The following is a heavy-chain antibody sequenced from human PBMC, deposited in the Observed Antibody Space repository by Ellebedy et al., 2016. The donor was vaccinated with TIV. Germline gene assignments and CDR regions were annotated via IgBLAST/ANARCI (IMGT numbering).Heavy chain of an antibody. CDR2: ISGSGGST. CDR1: GFTFSSYA. CDR3: ATGYDTDY. Sequence: GESLKISXAASGFTFSSYAMSWVRQAPGKGLEWVSAISGSGGSTYYADSVKGRFTISRDNSKNTLYLQMNSLRAEDTAVYYCATGYDTDYWGQGTLVTVSS. J-gene: IGHJ4*02. V-gene: IGHV3-23*01. D-gene: IGHD3/OR15-3a*01.